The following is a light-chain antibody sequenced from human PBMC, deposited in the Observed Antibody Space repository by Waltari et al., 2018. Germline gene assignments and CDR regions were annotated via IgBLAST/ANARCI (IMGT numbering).Light chain of an antibody. J-gene: IGLJ3*02. CDR3: SLYMGSGIWV. CDR2: TGS. V-gene: IGLV8-61*01. Sequence: QTVVTQEPSLSVSPGGTVTLTCALTSGSVSTTSYASWYQQTPGQPPRTLVYTGSSRSSGVPDRFSGSILGNKAALTITGAQADDESNYYCSLYMGSGIWVFGGGTKLTVL. CDR1: SGSVSTTSY.